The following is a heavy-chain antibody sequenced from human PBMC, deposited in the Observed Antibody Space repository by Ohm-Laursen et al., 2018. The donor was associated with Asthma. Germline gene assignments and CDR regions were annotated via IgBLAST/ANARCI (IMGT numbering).Heavy chain of an antibody. CDR1: GFTFSSYA. Sequence: SLRLSCTASGFTFSSYAMHWVRQAPGKGLEWVAVISYDGSNKYNADSVKGRFTISRDNSKNTLYLQMNSLRAEDTAVYYCARDISLVVPAGDFDYWGQGTLVTVSS. V-gene: IGHV3-30-3*01. CDR2: ISYDGSNK. CDR3: ARDISLVVPAGDFDY. J-gene: IGHJ4*02. D-gene: IGHD2-2*01.